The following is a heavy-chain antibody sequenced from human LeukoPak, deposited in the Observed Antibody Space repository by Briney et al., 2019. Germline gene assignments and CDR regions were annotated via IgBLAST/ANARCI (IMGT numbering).Heavy chain of an antibody. J-gene: IGHJ4*02. V-gene: IGHV3-11*01. CDR1: GFTFSDYY. D-gene: IGHD6-13*01. Sequence: SPGGSLRLSCAASGFTFSDYYMSWIRQAPGKGLEWVSYISSSGSTIYYADSVKSRFTISRDNAKNSLYLQMNSLRAEDTAVYYCSTSYSSSWPLDYWGQGTLVTVSS. CDR3: STSYSSSWPLDY. CDR2: ISSSGSTI.